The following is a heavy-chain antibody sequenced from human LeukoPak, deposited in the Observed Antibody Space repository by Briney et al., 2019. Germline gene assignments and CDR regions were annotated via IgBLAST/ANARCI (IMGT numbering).Heavy chain of an antibody. J-gene: IGHJ2*01. CDR2: FYSSGST. CDR3: ATTGRYWYFDL. CDR1: GGSISSSSYY. D-gene: IGHD4-11*01. Sequence: SETLSLTCTVSGGSISSSSYYWGWIRQPPGKGLEWIGRFYSSGSTYYNPSLKSRVTISVDTSKTQFSLKLSSVTAADTAVYYCATTGRYWYFDLWGRGTLVTVSS. V-gene: IGHV4-39*01.